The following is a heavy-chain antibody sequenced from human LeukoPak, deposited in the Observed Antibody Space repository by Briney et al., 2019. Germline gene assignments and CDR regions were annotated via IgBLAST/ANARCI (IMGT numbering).Heavy chain of an antibody. Sequence: PSETLSLTCTVSGGSISSYYWSWIRQPPGEGLEWIGYIYYSGSTNYNPSLKSRVTISVDTSKNQFSLKLSSVTAADTAVYYCARDGGGVSRARDAFDIWGQGTMVTVSS. CDR2: IYYSGST. J-gene: IGHJ3*02. CDR3: ARDGGGVSRARDAFDI. D-gene: IGHD2-2*01. CDR1: GGSISSYY. V-gene: IGHV4-59*01.